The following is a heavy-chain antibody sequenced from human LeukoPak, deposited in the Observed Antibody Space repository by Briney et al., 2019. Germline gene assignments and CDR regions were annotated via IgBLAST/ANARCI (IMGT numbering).Heavy chain of an antibody. CDR2: ISGSGGST. CDR1: GFTFSSYA. CDR3: ARYGFYYFDY. Sequence: GGSLRLSCAASGFTFSSYAMSWVRQAPGKGLGWVSAISGSGGSTYYADSVKGRFTISSDNSKNTLYLQMNSLRAEDTAVYYCARYGFYYFDYWGQGTLVTVSS. D-gene: IGHD4-17*01. J-gene: IGHJ4*02. V-gene: IGHV3-23*01.